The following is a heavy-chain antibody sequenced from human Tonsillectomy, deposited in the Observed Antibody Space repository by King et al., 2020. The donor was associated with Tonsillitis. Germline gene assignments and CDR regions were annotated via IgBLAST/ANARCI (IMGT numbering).Heavy chain of an antibody. D-gene: IGHD6-13*01. CDR2: ISYDGSNK. Sequence: QVQLVESGGGVVQPGRSLRLSCAASGFTFNSYAMHWVRQAPGKGLEWVAVISYDGSNKYYADSVKGRFTISRDNSKNTLYLQMNSLRAEDTAVYYCARGGGSSWYDEGYYMDVWGKGTTVTVSS. CDR3: ARGGGSSWYDEGYYMDV. J-gene: IGHJ6*03. CDR1: GFTFNSYA. V-gene: IGHV3-30*01.